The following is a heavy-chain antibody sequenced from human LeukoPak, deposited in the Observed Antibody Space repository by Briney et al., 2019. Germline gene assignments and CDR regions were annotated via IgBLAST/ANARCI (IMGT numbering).Heavy chain of an antibody. V-gene: IGHV3-7*01. Sequence: PGGSLRLSCSASGFTFSHYWMTWVRQSSGKGLELVANIKHDGSESYYLDSVKGRFTTSRDNDKNSLYLQMKSLRVEDAAVYYCVRDMATGRFDPWGQGTRVTVSS. J-gene: IGHJ5*02. CDR2: IKHDGSES. CDR3: VRDMATGRFDP. D-gene: IGHD5-24*01. CDR1: GFTFSHYW.